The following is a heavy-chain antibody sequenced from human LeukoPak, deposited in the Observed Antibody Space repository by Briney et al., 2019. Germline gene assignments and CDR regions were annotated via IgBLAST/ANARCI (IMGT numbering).Heavy chain of an antibody. D-gene: IGHD3-3*01. J-gene: IGHJ4*02. CDR2: IYTSGST. CDR1: GGSISSGSYY. Sequence: SETLSLTCTVSGGSISSGSYYWSWIRQPAGKGLEWIGRIYTSGSTNYNPSLKSRVTISVDTSKNQFSLKLSSVTAADTAVYYCASSATIFGVVIEPYYFDYWGQGTLVTVSS. CDR3: ASSATIFGVVIEPYYFDY. V-gene: IGHV4-61*02.